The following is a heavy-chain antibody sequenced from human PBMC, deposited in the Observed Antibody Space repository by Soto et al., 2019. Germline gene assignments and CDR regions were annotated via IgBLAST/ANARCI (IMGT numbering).Heavy chain of an antibody. D-gene: IGHD5-18*01. CDR2: VYWDDDI. CDR3: AHRPYGYKSYFNS. CDR1: GFSLSTRGVG. V-gene: IGHV2-5*02. J-gene: IGHJ4*02. Sequence: QITLKESGPTLVKPTQILTLTCTFSGFSLSTRGVGVGWIRQPPGKALEWLALVYWDDDIWYSPPLKSRLTIAKATSNNPVVLTTTRMDPVDPATSYGAHRPYGYKSYFNSWGQGTVVTVSP.